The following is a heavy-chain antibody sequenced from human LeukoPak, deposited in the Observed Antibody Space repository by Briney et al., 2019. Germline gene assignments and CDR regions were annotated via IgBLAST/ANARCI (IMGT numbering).Heavy chain of an antibody. Sequence: RPSETLSLTCTVSGGSISSSSYYWGWIRQPPGKGLEWIGSIYYSGSTYYNPSLKSRVTISVDTSKNQFSLKLSSVTAADTAVYYCARTLLRWLADYWGQGTLVTVSS. D-gene: IGHD6-19*01. CDR3: ARTLLRWLADY. CDR2: IYYSGST. V-gene: IGHV4-39*07. CDR1: GGSISSSSYY. J-gene: IGHJ4*02.